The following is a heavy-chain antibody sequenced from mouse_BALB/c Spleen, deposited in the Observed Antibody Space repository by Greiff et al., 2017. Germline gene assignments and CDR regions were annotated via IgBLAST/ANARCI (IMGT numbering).Heavy chain of an antibody. Sequence: EVQLVESGGGLVQPGGSRKLSCAASGFTFSSFGMHWVRQAPEKGLEWVAYISSGSSTIYYADTVKGRFTISRDNPKNTLFLQMTSLRSEDTAMYYCARGDYDYDPPFAYWGQGTLVTVSA. CDR1: GFTFSSFG. CDR3: ARGDYDYDPPFAY. D-gene: IGHD2-4*01. J-gene: IGHJ3*01. CDR2: ISSGSSTI. V-gene: IGHV5-17*02.